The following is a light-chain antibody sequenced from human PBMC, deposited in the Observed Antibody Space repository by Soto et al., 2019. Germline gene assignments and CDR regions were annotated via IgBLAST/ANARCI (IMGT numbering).Light chain of an antibody. V-gene: IGKV1-9*01. CDR1: QGISSY. J-gene: IGKJ1*01. CDR3: QQLNSYPPT. Sequence: IQLTQSPSSLSASVGDRVTITCRASQGISSYLAWYQQKPGKAPKLLIYAASTLQSGVPSRFSGSGSGTDFTLTISSLQPEDVETYYCQQLNSYPPTFGQGTKVDI. CDR2: AAS.